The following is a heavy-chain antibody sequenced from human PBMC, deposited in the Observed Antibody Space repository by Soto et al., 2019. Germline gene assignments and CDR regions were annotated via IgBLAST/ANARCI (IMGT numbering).Heavy chain of an antibody. J-gene: IGHJ4*02. CDR2: IYHSGST. D-gene: IGHD3-3*01. Sequence: QLQLQESGSGLVKPSQTLSLTCAVSGGSISSGGYSWSWIRQPPGKGLEWIGYIYHSGSTYYNPSIKSRVSIALDRSKNQCSLKLSSVTAADTAVYYCSAGGIFGLVHLDYWGQGSLVPVSS. V-gene: IGHV4-30-2*01. CDR3: SAGGIFGLVHLDY. CDR1: GGSISSGGYS.